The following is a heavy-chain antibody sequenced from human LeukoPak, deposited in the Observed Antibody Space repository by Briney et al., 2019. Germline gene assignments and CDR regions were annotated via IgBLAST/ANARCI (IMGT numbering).Heavy chain of an antibody. D-gene: IGHD6-6*01. CDR2: IYYSGST. V-gene: IGHV4-39*01. CDR3: ARIAARDGLDY. J-gene: IGHJ4*02. CDR1: GGSISSSSYY. Sequence: SETLSLTCTVSGGSISSSSYYWGWIRQPPGKGLEWIGSIYYSGSTYYNPSLKSRVTISVDTSKNQFSLKLSSVTAADTAVYYCARIAARDGLDYWGQGTLVTVSS.